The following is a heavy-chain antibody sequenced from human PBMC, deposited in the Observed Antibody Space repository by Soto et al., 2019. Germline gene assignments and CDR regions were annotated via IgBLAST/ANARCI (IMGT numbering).Heavy chain of an antibody. CDR2: TSYDGSNK. D-gene: IGHD6-13*01. J-gene: IGHJ6*02. Sequence: QVQLVESGGGVVQPGRSLRLSCAASGFTFSSYGMHWVRQAPGKGLEWVAVTSYDGSNKYYADSVKGRFTISRDNSKNTLYLQMNSLRAEDTAVYYCAKDRGYSSSWYGYYYYGMDVWGQGTTVTVSS. V-gene: IGHV3-30*18. CDR3: AKDRGYSSSWYGYYYYGMDV. CDR1: GFTFSSYG.